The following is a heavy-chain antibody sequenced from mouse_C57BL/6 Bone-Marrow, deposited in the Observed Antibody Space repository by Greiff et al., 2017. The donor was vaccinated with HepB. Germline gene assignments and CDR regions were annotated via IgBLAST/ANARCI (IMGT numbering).Heavy chain of an antibody. CDR1: GYTFTDYN. J-gene: IGHJ1*03. V-gene: IGHV1-18*01. CDR2: INPNNGGT. Sequence: EVQLQQSGPELVKPGASVKIPCKASGYTFTDYNMDWVKQSHGKSLEWIGDINPNNGGTIYNQKFKGKATLTVDKSSSTAYMELRSLTSEDTAVYYCARSGFYYRPGNWYFDVWGTGTTVTVSS. D-gene: IGHD1-1*01. CDR3: ARSGFYYRPGNWYFDV.